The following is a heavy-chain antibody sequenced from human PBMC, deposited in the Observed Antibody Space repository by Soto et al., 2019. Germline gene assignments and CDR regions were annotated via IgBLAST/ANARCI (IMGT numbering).Heavy chain of an antibody. CDR2: INRDMNT. V-gene: IGHV3-74*01. Sequence: EVQLVESGGGFVQPGGSLRLSCTVSGFTCNIYRMHWVRQAPGKWLMLVSLINRDMNTNYADSVKGRFTITRDNAKNMVYLQMNSLRVEDTAVYYCARDFEGLGYWGQGTLVTVSS. CDR3: ARDFEGLGY. CDR1: GFTCNIYR. J-gene: IGHJ4*02. D-gene: IGHD3-9*01.